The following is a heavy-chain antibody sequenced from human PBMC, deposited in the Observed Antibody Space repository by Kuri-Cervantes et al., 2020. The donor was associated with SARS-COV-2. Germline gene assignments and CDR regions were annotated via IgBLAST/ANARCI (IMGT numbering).Heavy chain of an antibody. CDR1: GFTFRNAW. CDR2: IKSKTDGGTT. D-gene: IGHD2-15*01. J-gene: IGHJ6*02. Sequence: GESLKISCAASGFTFRNAWMSWVRQAPGKGLEWVGRIKSKTDGGTTDYAAPVKGRFTISRDDSKNTLYLQMNSLKTEDTAVYYCTTVGCSGGSCYYYYYGMDVWGQGTMVTVSS. CDR3: TTVGCSGGSCYYYYYGMDV. V-gene: IGHV3-15*01.